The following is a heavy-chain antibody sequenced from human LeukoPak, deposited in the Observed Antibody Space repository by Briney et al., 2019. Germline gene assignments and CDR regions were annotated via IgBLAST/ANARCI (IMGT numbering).Heavy chain of an antibody. Sequence: GASLRLSCAASGFTFSNYAMSWVRQAPGKGLEWVSAITGSGGSTYYADSVKGRFTISRDNAKNSLYLQMNSLRGEDTALYYCAKDMKATQYYYGMDVWGHGTTVTVSS. CDR3: AKDMKATQYYYGMDV. J-gene: IGHJ6*02. CDR2: ITGSGGST. V-gene: IGHV3-23*01. D-gene: IGHD3-16*01. CDR1: GFTFSNYA.